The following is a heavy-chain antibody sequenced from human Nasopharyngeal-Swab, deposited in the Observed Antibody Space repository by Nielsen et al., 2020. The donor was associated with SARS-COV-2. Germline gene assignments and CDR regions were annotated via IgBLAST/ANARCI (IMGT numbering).Heavy chain of an antibody. CDR3: ARDAAEYFQH. J-gene: IGHJ1*01. CDR2: IYSGGST. V-gene: IGHV3-53*01. Sequence: GESLKISCAASGFTVSSNYMSWVRQAPGKGLEWVSVIYSGGSTYYADSVKGRFTISRDNSKNTLYLQMNSLRAEDTAVYHCARDAAEYFQHWGQGTLVTVSS. CDR1: GFTVSSNY.